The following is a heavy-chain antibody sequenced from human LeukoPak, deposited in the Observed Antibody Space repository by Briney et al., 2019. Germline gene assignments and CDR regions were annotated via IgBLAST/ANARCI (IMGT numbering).Heavy chain of an antibody. CDR2: IYYSGST. V-gene: IGHV4-38-2*02. CDR3: ARDRAGATDFDY. D-gene: IGHD1-26*01. Sequence: SCAASGFTVSSNYMSWIRQPPGKGLEWIGSIYYSGSTYYNPSLKSRVTISVDTSKNQFSLKLSSVTAADTAVYYCARDRAGATDFDYWGQGTLVTVSS. CDR1: GFTVSSNY. J-gene: IGHJ4*02.